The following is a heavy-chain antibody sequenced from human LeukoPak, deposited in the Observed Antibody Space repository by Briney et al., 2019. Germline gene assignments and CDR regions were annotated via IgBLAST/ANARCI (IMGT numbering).Heavy chain of an antibody. D-gene: IGHD6-19*01. J-gene: IGHJ4*02. CDR3: ARVRTDSSGDYYEGFDY. V-gene: IGHV3-7*01. CDR2: IKEYEDKK. CDR1: GFSPTNYW. Sequence: GGSLRLSCATSGFSPTNYWMSWVRQAPGKGLEWVASIKEYEDKKTYVNSVKGRFTISRDNSKNTLYLQVNSLRAEGTAVYYCARVRTDSSGDYYEGFDYWGQGTLVTVSS.